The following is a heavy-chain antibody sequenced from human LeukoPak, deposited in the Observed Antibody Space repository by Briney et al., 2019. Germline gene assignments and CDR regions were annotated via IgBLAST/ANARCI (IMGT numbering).Heavy chain of an antibody. Sequence: GGSLRLSCAASGFTFSSYSMNWVRQAPGKGLEWVSFISRSSDYTYYADSVKGRFTISRDNAKNSLYLQMNSLRAEDTAVYYCAVAGLSYWYFDLWGRGTLVTVSS. CDR2: ISRSSDYT. CDR3: AVAGLSYWYFDL. D-gene: IGHD6-19*01. CDR1: GFTFSSYS. V-gene: IGHV3-21*01. J-gene: IGHJ2*01.